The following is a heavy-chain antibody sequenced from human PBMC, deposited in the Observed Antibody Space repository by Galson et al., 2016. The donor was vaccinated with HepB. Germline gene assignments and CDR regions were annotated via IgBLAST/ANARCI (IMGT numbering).Heavy chain of an antibody. J-gene: IGHJ6*02. Sequence: SVKVSCKASGYTFIRYYVYWVRQAPGQGLEWMGIINPSGGSTSYAQKFQGRVTMTRDTSTSTVYMELSSLRSEDTAVYYCARVLRWGYSSSVGGYYYYGMDVWGQGTTVTVSS. CDR1: GYTFIRYY. CDR3: ARVLRWGYSSSVGGYYYYGMDV. V-gene: IGHV1-46*01. D-gene: IGHD6-13*01. CDR2: INPSGGST.